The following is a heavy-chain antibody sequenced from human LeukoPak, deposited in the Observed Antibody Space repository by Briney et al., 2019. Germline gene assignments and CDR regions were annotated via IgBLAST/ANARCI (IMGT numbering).Heavy chain of an antibody. CDR3: ARSFLAAHYYGSGSYSALGY. J-gene: IGHJ4*02. CDR2: INHSGST. D-gene: IGHD3-10*01. Sequence: SETLSLTCAVYGGSFSGYYWSWIRQPPGKGLEWIGEINHSGSTNYNPSLKSRVTISVDTSKNQFSLKLSSVTAADTAVYYCARSFLAAHYYGSGSYSALGYWGQGTLVTVSS. V-gene: IGHV4-34*01. CDR1: GGSFSGYY.